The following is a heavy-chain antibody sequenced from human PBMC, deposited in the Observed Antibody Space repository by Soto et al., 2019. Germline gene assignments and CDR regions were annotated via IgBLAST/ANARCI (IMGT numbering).Heavy chain of an antibody. V-gene: IGHV1-69*06. Sequence: GASVKVSCKASGGTFSSYSIHWVRQAPGQGLEYMGRIIPSYDRTKYAQKFQGRLTVTADMYTSTVYMELSSLRSEDTAVYYCARDPTNDYGDDTFDYWGRGTKVTVSS. CDR2: IIPSYDRT. CDR3: ARDPTNDYGDDTFDY. CDR1: GGTFSSYS. J-gene: IGHJ4*02. D-gene: IGHD4-17*01.